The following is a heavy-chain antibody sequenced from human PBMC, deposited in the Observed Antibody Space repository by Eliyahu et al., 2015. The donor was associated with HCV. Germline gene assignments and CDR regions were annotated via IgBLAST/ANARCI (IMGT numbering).Heavy chain of an antibody. CDR2: ISPTGDIT. V-gene: IGHV3-64D*06. Sequence: EVQLVESGGDLVQPGGSLXLSCSGSGFAFSTYGMHWVRQAPGKALEYVSSISPTGDITYYAASVKGRFTISRDNSENTLYLQMRSLRTEDTALYSCWTGGKYYFDSWGQGTLVTVSS. D-gene: IGHD1-1*01. CDR3: WTGGKYYFDS. J-gene: IGHJ4*02. CDR1: GFAFSTYG.